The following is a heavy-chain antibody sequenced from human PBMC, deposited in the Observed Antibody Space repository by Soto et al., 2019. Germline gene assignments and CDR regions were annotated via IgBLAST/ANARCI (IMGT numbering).Heavy chain of an antibody. CDR2: IIPILGIA. Sequence: QVQLVQSGAEVKKPWSSVKVSCKASGGTFSSYTISWVRQAPGQGLEWMGRIIPILGIANYAQKFQGRVTITADKSTSTAYMELSSLRSEDTAVYYCARDRGDGYNFGWDHDYWGQGTLVTVSS. J-gene: IGHJ4*02. CDR1: GGTFSSYT. D-gene: IGHD5-12*01. V-gene: IGHV1-69*08. CDR3: ARDRGDGYNFGWDHDY.